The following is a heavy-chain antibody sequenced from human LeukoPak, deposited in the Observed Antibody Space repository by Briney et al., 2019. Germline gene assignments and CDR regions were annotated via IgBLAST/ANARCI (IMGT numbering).Heavy chain of an antibody. V-gene: IGHV3-53*01. CDR2: IYIGDNA. CDR3: AREGEGFDY. Sequence: GGSLRLSCAASGFSVSNHYVTWVRQAPGKGLEWVSVIYIGDNADYADSVKGRFTMSRDNFKNTLYLQMNNLRAEDTAVYYRAREGEGFDYWGQGTLVTVSS. D-gene: IGHD2-21*01. J-gene: IGHJ4*02. CDR1: GFSVSNHY.